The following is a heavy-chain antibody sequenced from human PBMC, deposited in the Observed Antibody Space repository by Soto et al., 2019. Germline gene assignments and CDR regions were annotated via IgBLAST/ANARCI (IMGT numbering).Heavy chain of an antibody. CDR2: IYYNGNT. CDR3: ARLHGGGLSAIDY. J-gene: IGHJ4*02. D-gene: IGHD3-16*01. V-gene: IGHV4-39*01. Sequence: QLQLQESGPGLVKPSETLSLTCTISGGSISSGDYFWGWIRQPPGKGLGWIGSIYYNGNTYYNPSLESRVTISVDTSKIQFSLRLSSVTAADTAIYYCARLHGGGLSAIDYWGQGSLVNVSS. CDR1: GGSISSGDYF.